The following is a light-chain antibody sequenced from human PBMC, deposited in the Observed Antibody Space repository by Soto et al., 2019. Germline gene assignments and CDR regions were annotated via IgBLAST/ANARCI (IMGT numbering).Light chain of an antibody. CDR2: EVV. CDR1: SNDVGNGYDS. Sequence: QSALTQPASVSGSPGQSITISCTGTSNDVGNGYDSVSWYQHHPGKAPKLIIYEVVNRPSGVSNRFSGSKSGNTASLTISGLQAEDEADYCSSYTTDISPYVFGTGTKVTVL. V-gene: IGLV2-14*01. J-gene: IGLJ1*01. CDR3: SSYTTDISPYV.